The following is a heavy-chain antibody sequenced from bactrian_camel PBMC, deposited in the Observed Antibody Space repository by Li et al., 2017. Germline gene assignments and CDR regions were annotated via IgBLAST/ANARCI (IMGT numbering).Heavy chain of an antibody. CDR1: GYSSSSYC. J-gene: IGHJ4*01. D-gene: IGHD6*01. CDR3: AAEDYCGGSWDLPENYLY. V-gene: IGHV3S57*01. CDR2: IGSDGTT. Sequence: HVQLVESGGGSVQIGGSLKLSCAISGYSSSSYCMGWVRQAPGKEREEVATIGSDGTTRYADSVKGRFTIAKENTYLQMNSLRPEDTAMYYCAAEDYCGGSWDLPENYLYWGQGTQVTVS.